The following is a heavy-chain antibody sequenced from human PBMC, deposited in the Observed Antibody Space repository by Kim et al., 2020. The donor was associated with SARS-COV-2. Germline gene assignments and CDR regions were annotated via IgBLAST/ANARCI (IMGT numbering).Heavy chain of an antibody. CDR3: AREAFPISLAGFDS. J-gene: IGHJ4*02. Sequence: GGSLRLSCAASGFRVSGYGMHWVRQAPAKGLEWVALISYDGNNRYYVESVKGRFTISRDSSKDMLYLQMNSLTADDTAVYYCAREAFPISLAGFDSWGPGTRVAVAS. V-gene: IGHV3-33*01. CDR2: ISYDGNNR. CDR1: GFRVSGYG. D-gene: IGHD6-19*01.